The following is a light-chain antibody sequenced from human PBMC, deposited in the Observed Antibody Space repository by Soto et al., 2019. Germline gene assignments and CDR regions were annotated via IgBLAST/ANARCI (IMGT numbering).Light chain of an antibody. CDR2: EVN. CDR3: SSYAGSNKWV. V-gene: IGLV2-8*01. CDR1: SSDVSGYNY. J-gene: IGLJ1*01. Sequence: SALTQPPSATWSPGHPGTISSAGTSSDVSGYNYVSWYQQYPGKAPKLMIYEVNKRPSGDPDRFSGSKSGNTASLTVSGLQAEDEAAYYCSSYAGSNKWVFGTGTKVTVL.